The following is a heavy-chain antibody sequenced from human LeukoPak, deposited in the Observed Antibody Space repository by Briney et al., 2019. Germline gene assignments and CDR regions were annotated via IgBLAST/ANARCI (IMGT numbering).Heavy chain of an antibody. CDR1: GGSISSYY. D-gene: IGHD3-22*01. Sequence: PSETLSLTCTVSGGSISSYYWSWIRQPPGKGLEWIGYIYTSGSTNYNPSLKSRVTISVDTSKNQFSLKLSSVTAADTAVYYCARHSSGYYSWFDPWGQGTLATVSS. CDR2: IYTSGST. J-gene: IGHJ5*02. V-gene: IGHV4-4*09. CDR3: ARHSSGYYSWFDP.